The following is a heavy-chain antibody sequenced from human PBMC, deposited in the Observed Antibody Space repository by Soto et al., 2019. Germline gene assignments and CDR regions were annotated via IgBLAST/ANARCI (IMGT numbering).Heavy chain of an antibody. J-gene: IGHJ4*02. Sequence: QITLKESGPSLVKPTQTLTLTCTFSGFSLTTTGVGVVWIRQPPGKALEWLAIIYWDDDKHYSPSLRSRLTVTKDTTKNQVVLTLTNVDPADTGTYFCAHVGGLEQWLYRLDHWGQGTLVTASS. D-gene: IGHD6-19*01. CDR3: AHVGGLEQWLYRLDH. CDR1: GFSLTTTGVG. CDR2: IYWDDDK. V-gene: IGHV2-5*02.